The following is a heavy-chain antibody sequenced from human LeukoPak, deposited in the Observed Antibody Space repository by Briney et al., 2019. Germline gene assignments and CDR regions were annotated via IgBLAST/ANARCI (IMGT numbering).Heavy chain of an antibody. Sequence: GASVKVSCKVSGYTFTDYYIHWVRQAPGQGLEWMGWINPNSGGTSYAQKFQGRVTMTRDTSTSTVYMELSSLRSEDTAVYYCARVALYSSGWHTLDYWGQGTLVTVSS. D-gene: IGHD6-19*01. CDR3: ARVALYSSGWHTLDY. CDR2: INPNSGGT. CDR1: GYTFTDYY. J-gene: IGHJ4*02. V-gene: IGHV1-2*02.